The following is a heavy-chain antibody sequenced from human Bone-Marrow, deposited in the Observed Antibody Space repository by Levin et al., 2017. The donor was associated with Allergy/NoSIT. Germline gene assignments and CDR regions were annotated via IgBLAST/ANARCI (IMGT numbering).Heavy chain of an antibody. Sequence: AGGSLRLSCAASGFFFSDYSMGWIRQSPGKGLEWVSYIGDSAIPIYYADSVKGRFTISRDDTRNTLDLQMSSLTAEDTAVYYCARVVTTIPDWYFDLCGRGTPVNVS. V-gene: IGHV3-11*01. J-gene: IGHJ2*01. CDR1: GFFFSDYS. CDR2: IGDSAIPI. D-gene: IGHD2-21*02. CDR3: ARVVTTIPDWYFDL.